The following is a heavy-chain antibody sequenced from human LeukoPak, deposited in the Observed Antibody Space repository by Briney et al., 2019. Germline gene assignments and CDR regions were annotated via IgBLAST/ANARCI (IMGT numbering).Heavy chain of an antibody. Sequence: SETLSLTCTVSGGSISSSSSYWGWVRQPPGKGLEWIGSVYYSGSTYYNPSLTSLKSRVTISAHTSKNQFSLKVTSVTAADTAMYYCVKDFDDHRIDYWGQGTLVTVSS. CDR2: VYYSGST. D-gene: IGHD1-14*01. V-gene: IGHV4-39*02. J-gene: IGHJ4*02. CDR3: VKDFDDHRIDY. CDR1: GGSISSSSSY.